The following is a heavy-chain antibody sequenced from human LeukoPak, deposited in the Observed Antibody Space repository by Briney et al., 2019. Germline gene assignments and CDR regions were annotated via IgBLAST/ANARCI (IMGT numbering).Heavy chain of an antibody. J-gene: IGHJ4*02. D-gene: IGHD3-22*01. Sequence: PGGSLRLSCAASGFTFSSYAMSWVRQAPGKGLEWVSAISGSGGSTYYADSVKGRFTISRDNSKSTLYLQMNSLRAEDTAVYYCAKRVDYDSSGFDYWGQGTLVTVSS. V-gene: IGHV3-23*01. CDR3: AKRVDYDSSGFDY. CDR2: ISGSGGST. CDR1: GFTFSSYA.